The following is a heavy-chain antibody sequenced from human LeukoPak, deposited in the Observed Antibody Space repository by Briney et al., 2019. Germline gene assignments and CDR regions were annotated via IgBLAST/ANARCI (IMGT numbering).Heavy chain of an antibody. CDR3: AREPPTVTALFNY. J-gene: IGHJ4*02. CDR2: ISTSGSTI. CDR1: GFTFSSYE. V-gene: IGHV3-48*03. Sequence: GGSLRLSCPPSGFTFSSYETNCVRQAPGKGLDRISYISTSGSTIYYAASVKGRFTISRDNAKYSLYLQTTSLTADDTAGYYCAREPPTVTALFNYWGRGTLDSVST. D-gene: IGHD4-17*01.